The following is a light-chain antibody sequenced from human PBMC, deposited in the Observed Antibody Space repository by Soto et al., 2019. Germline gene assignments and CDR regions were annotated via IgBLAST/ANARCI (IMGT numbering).Light chain of an antibody. CDR2: TNN. V-gene: IGLV1-47*01. CDR1: SSNVGSSF. J-gene: IGLJ2*01. Sequence: QTVVTQPPSASGTPGQTVTISCSGSSSNVGSSFLYWYQQLPGTAPKLLIYTNNQRPSGVPDRFSASKSGASASLAISGLRSEDEADYYCATWDDSLSGPVFGGGTQLT. CDR3: ATWDDSLSGPV.